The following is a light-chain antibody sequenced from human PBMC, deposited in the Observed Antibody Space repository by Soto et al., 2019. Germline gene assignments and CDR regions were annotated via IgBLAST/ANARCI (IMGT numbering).Light chain of an antibody. V-gene: IGLV2-23*01. CDR2: EGD. J-gene: IGLJ1*01. CDR1: SSDVGSSNL. CDR3: CSFARSTTFYV. Sequence: QSVLTQPASVSGSPGQSITISCSGTSSDVGSSNLVSWYQQHPGKAPKLIIFEGDRRPSGVSGRFSGSKSGNTASLTISGLQADDEADDYCCSFARSTTFYVFGTGTKVTVL.